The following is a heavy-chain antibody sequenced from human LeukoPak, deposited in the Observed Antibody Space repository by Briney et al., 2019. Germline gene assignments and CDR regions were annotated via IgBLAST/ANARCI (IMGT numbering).Heavy chain of an antibody. J-gene: IGHJ6*02. CDR1: GFTFSSYA. V-gene: IGHV3-23*01. CDR2: ISGSGGST. CDR3: AKSEGDFWSGYYTMRDAGGATNPMYGMDV. Sequence: PGGSLRLSCAASGFTFSSYAMSWVRQAPGKGLEWVSAISGSGGSTYYAGSVKGRFTISRDNSKNTLYLQMNSLRAEDTAVYYCAKSEGDFWSGYYTMRDAGGATNPMYGMDVWGQGTTVTVSS. D-gene: IGHD3-3*01.